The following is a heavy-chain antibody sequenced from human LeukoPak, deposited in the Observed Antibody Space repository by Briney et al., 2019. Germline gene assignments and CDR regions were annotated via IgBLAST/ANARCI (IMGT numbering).Heavy chain of an antibody. J-gene: IGHJ4*02. Sequence: SETLSLTCTVSGGSISSYYWSWIRQPPGKGLEWIGYIYYSGSTTYNPSLKSRVTISVDTSKNQFSLKLSSVTAADTAVYYCARWGIAARGNFDYWGQGTLVTVSS. CDR3: ARWGIAARGNFDY. CDR2: IYYSGST. CDR1: GGSISSYY. D-gene: IGHD6-6*01. V-gene: IGHV4-59*01.